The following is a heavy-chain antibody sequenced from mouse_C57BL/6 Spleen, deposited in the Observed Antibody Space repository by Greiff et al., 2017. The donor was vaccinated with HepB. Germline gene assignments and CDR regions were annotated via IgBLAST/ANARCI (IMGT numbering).Heavy chain of an antibody. CDR1: GYTFTDYY. CDR2: INPNNGGT. J-gene: IGHJ2*01. V-gene: IGHV1-26*01. CDR3: ARSYYSKDY. Sequence: DVQLQESGPELVKPGASVKISCKASGYTFTDYYMNWVKQSHGKSLEWIGDINPNNGGTSYNQKFKGKATLTVDKSSSTAYMELRSLTSEDSAVYYCARSYYSKDYWGQGTTLTVSS. D-gene: IGHD2-5*01.